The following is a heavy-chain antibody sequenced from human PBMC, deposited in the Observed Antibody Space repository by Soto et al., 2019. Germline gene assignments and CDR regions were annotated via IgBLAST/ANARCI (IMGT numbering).Heavy chain of an antibody. CDR2: ISYDGGNQ. V-gene: IGHV3-30*03. Sequence: GGSLRLSCAASGFTFSRFGMHWVRQAPGKGLEWVALISYDGGNQYYGDSMKGRFTISRDNAKNSLYLEMNSLRAEDTAVYYCARESEDLTSNFDYWGQGTLVTVSS. CDR1: GFTFSRFG. CDR3: ARESEDLTSNFDY. J-gene: IGHJ4*02.